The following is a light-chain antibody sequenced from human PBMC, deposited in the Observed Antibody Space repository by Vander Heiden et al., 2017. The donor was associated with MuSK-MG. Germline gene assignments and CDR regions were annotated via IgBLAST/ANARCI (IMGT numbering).Light chain of an antibody. V-gene: IGKV1-39*01. CDR3: QQSYSTLWT. CDR2: AAS. Sequence: DIQLTQSPSSLSAFVGDRVTITCRASQGISSYLNWYQQKPGKAPKLLIYAASSLQSGVPSRFSGSGSGTDFTLTISSLQPEDFATYYFQQSYSTLWTFGQGTKVEIK. CDR1: QGISSY. J-gene: IGKJ1*01.